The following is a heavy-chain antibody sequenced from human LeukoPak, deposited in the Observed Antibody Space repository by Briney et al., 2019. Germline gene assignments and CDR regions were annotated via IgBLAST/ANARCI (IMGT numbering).Heavy chain of an antibody. CDR1: GFTFSDSW. Sequence: SGGSLRLSCAASGFTFSDSWMSWVRQAPGKGLEWVANMNQDGSEKDYVDSVKGRFTISRDNARNSLYLQMGSLRAEDTAVYYCATYTHWVAGDVWGQGTTVTVSS. J-gene: IGHJ6*02. CDR2: MNQDGSEK. V-gene: IGHV3-7*01. CDR3: ATYTHWVAGDV. D-gene: IGHD3-16*01.